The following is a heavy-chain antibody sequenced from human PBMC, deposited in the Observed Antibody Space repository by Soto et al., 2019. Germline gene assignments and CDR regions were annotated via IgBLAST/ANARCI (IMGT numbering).Heavy chain of an antibody. D-gene: IGHD1-1*01. CDR3: ARGTGTLRYYYGMDV. CDR2: IYPGDSDT. CDR1: GYSFTSYW. J-gene: IGHJ6*02. Sequence: GGSLKISCEGSGYSFTSYWIGWVRQMPGKGLEWMGIIYPGDSDTRYSPSFQGQVTISADKSISTAYLQWSSLKASDTAMYYCARGTGTLRYYYGMDVWGQGTTVTVSS. V-gene: IGHV5-51*01.